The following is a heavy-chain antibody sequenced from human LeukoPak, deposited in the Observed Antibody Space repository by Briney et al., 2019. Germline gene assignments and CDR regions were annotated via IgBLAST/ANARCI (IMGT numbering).Heavy chain of an antibody. D-gene: IGHD3-10*01. Sequence: ASVKVSCKASGYTFTSYDINWVRQATGQGLEWMGWMNPNSGNTGYAQKFQGRVTMTRNTSISTAYMELSSLRAEDTAVYYCARRAGDTMVRGPQQYYYYYMDVWGKGTTVTVSS. CDR1: GYTFTSYD. CDR2: MNPNSGNT. CDR3: ARRAGDTMVRGPQQYYYYYMDV. J-gene: IGHJ6*03. V-gene: IGHV1-8*01.